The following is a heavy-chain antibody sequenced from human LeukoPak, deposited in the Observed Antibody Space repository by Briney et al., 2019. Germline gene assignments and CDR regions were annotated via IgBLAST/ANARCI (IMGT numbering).Heavy chain of an antibody. CDR1: GFTFSSYS. D-gene: IGHD3-3*01. Sequence: PGGSLRLSCAASGFTFSSYSMNWVRQAPGKGLEWVSYISSSGSTIYYADSVKGRFTISRDNAKNSLYLQMNSLRAEDTAVYYCARDPITIFGVVDYWGQGTLVTVSS. CDR2: ISSSGSTI. V-gene: IGHV3-48*04. CDR3: ARDPITIFGVVDY. J-gene: IGHJ4*02.